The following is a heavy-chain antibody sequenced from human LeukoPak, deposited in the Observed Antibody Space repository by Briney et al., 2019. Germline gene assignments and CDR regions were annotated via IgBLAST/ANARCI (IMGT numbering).Heavy chain of an antibody. D-gene: IGHD3-10*01. CDR2: IYYTGST. CDR3: ARVKWFGEERQIDY. Sequence: SETLSLTCTVSGGSISSSSYYWSWIRQPPGKGLEWIGYIYYTGSTNYNPSLNSRVTISVDMSKNQFSLKLSSVTSADTAVYYCARVKWFGEERQIDYWGQGTLVTVSS. J-gene: IGHJ4*02. V-gene: IGHV4-61*01. CDR1: GGSISSSSYY.